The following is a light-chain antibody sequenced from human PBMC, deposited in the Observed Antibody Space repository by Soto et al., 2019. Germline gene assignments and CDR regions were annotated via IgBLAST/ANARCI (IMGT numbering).Light chain of an antibody. CDR2: SAS. J-gene: IGKJ5*01. CDR1: QTIRNY. Sequence: DIHMSQSPSSLSASLGYRFTITCRASQTIRNYLNWYQQKSGRAPELLVYSASNLQSGVPSRFTGSGSGTHSTLTISGLEPADFETYFCQQSYNNPITCGQGTRLETK. CDR3: QQSYNNPIT. V-gene: IGKV1-39*01.